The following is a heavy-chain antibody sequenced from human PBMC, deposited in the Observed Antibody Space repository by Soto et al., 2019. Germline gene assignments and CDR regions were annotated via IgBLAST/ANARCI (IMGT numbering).Heavy chain of an antibody. Sequence: EVQLVESGGGLVQPGGSLRLSCAASGVTVSSNYMSWVRQAPGKGLEWVSVIYSGGNTYYADSVKGRFTISRDNSKNTLYLQMNSLRAEDTAVYYCARHGYNYGAGYFDYWGQGTLVTVSS. CDR3: ARHGYNYGAGYFDY. CDR2: IYSGGNT. J-gene: IGHJ4*02. CDR1: GVTVSSNY. D-gene: IGHD5-18*01. V-gene: IGHV3-66*04.